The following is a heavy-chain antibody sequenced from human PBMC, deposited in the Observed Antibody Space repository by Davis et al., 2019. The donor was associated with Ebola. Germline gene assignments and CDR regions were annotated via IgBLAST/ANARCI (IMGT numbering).Heavy chain of an antibody. V-gene: IGHV4-59*10. CDR2: IYTSGST. CDR3: ARGDWGLYAFDI. CDR1: GGSFSGYY. D-gene: IGHD3/OR15-3a*01. J-gene: IGHJ3*02. Sequence: PSETLSLTCAVYGGSFSGYYWSWIRQPAGKGLEWIGHIYTSGSTNYNPSLKSRVTISVDTSKNQFSLKLSSVTAADTAVYYCARGDWGLYAFDIWGQGTMVTVSS.